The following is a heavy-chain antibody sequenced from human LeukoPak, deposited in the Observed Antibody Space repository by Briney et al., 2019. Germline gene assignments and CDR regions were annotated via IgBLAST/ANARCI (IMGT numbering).Heavy chain of an antibody. CDR3: ALGLVTDY. V-gene: IGHV3-66*01. Sequence: GGPLRLSCAASGFTVSSNFMSWVRQAPGKGLEWVSVIYSGGSTYYADSVKGRFTISRDNSKNTLYLQMNSLRVEDTAVYYCALGLVTDYWGQGTLVTVSS. J-gene: IGHJ4*02. CDR1: GFTVSSNF. CDR2: IYSGGST. D-gene: IGHD3-9*01.